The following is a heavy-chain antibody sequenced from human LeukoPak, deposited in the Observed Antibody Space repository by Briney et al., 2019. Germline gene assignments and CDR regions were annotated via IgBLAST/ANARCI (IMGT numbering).Heavy chain of an antibody. J-gene: IGHJ4*02. CDR3: ARIRYGIAAAVNSIVRGYFDY. D-gene: IGHD6-13*01. CDR2: IYHSGST. V-gene: IGHV4-4*02. CDR1: GGSISSSNW. Sequence: SETLSLTCAVSGGSISSSNWWSWVRQPPGKGLEWIGEIYHSGSTNYNPSLKSRVTISVDKSKNQFSLKLGSVTAADTAVYYCARIRYGIAAAVNSIVRGYFDYWGQGTLVTVSS.